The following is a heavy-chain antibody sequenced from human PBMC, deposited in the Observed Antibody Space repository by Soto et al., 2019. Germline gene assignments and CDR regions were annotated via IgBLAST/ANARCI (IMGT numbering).Heavy chain of an antibody. CDR3: ARGSAYYNY. J-gene: IGHJ4*02. V-gene: IGHV4-61*03. D-gene: IGHD1-26*01. CDR1: GGSSSGDYY. CDR2: IYYSGST. Sequence: SETLSLTCIVSGGSSSGDYYWTWIRQPPGKTLEWIGYIYYSGSTNYNPSLNSRVTISVDKSKNHFSLKLTSVTAADTAVYYCARGSAYYNYWGQGTLVTVSS.